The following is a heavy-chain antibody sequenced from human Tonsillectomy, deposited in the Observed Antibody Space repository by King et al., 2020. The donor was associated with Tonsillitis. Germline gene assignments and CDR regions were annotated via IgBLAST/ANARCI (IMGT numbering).Heavy chain of an antibody. D-gene: IGHD2-2*01. J-gene: IGHJ4*02. CDR2: IYHGRST. Sequence: QLQESGPGLVKPSETLSLTCAVSGYSITSDFYWGWIRQPPGKGLEWIGNIYHGRSTYCNPSLKSRVTISLDTSKNQFSLKLSSVTAADTAVYYCARVYCSSTPCPIIFDSWGQGTLVTVSS. CDR1: GYSITSDFY. CDR3: ARVYCSSTPCPIIFDS. V-gene: IGHV4-38-2*01.